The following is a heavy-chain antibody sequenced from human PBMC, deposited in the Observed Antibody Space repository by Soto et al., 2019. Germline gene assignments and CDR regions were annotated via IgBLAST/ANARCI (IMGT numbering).Heavy chain of an antibody. D-gene: IGHD3-22*01. CDR2: ISGSGDIT. Sequence: GGSLRLSCAASGFTFSSYGMSWVRQAPGKGLEWVSGISGSGDITYYADSVKGRFTISRDTSKKTLYLQMNSLRAQDTAVYYCAKAYDSSGYPLVYFDYWGQGTLVTVSS. J-gene: IGHJ4*02. CDR3: AKAYDSSGYPLVYFDY. CDR1: GFTFSSYG. V-gene: IGHV3-23*01.